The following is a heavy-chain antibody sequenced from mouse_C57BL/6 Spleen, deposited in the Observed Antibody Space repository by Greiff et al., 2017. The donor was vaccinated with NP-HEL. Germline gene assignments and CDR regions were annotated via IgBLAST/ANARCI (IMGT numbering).Heavy chain of an antibody. Sequence: QVQLQQPGAELVRPGTSVKLSCKASGYTFTSYWMHWVKQRPGQGLEWIGVIDPSDSYTNYNQKFKGKATLTVDTSSSTAYMQLSSLTSVDSAVYYCARPIYYGNYQGFYAMDYWGQGTSVTVSS. CDR1: GYTFTSYW. CDR3: ARPIYYGNYQGFYAMDY. CDR2: IDPSDSYT. V-gene: IGHV1-59*01. D-gene: IGHD2-1*01. J-gene: IGHJ4*01.